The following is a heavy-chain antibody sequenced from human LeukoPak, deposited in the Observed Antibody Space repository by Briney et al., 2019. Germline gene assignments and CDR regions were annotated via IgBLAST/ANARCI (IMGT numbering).Heavy chain of an antibody. D-gene: IGHD5-12*01. V-gene: IGHV5-51*01. Sequence: GESLKISCKGSGYSFTSYWIGWVRQMPGKGLEWMGIIYPGDSDTRYSPSFQGQVTISADKSISTAYLQWSSLKASDTAMYYCARGLVAEGHSRYSDYWGQGTLVTVSS. CDR3: ARGLVAEGHSRYSDY. J-gene: IGHJ4*02. CDR1: GYSFTSYW. CDR2: IYPGDSDT.